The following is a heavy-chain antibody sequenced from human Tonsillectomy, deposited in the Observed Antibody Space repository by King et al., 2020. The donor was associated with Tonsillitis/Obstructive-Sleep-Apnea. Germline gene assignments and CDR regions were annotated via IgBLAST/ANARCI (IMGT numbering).Heavy chain of an antibody. Sequence: VQLQQWGAGLLKPSETLSLTCAVYGGSFSGYYWNWLRQPPGKGLEWIGEINHSGSTNYNPSLKSRVTISLDTSKNQFSLKLSSVTAADTAVYYCARDKLITMVQGDAFEIWGQGTMVTVSS. CDR3: ARDKLITMVQGDAFEI. D-gene: IGHD3-10*01. V-gene: IGHV4-34*01. CDR1: GGSFSGYY. J-gene: IGHJ3*02. CDR2: INHSGST.